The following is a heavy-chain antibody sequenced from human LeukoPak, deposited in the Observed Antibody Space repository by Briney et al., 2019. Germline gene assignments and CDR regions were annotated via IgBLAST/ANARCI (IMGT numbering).Heavy chain of an antibody. V-gene: IGHV3-7*03. D-gene: IGHD3-16*01. J-gene: IGHJ6*02. CDR1: GFTFSSYW. CDR2: INHNGNVN. Sequence: GGSLRLSCAASGFTFSSYWMNWARQAPGKGLEWVASINHNGNVNYYVDSVKGRFTISRDNAKDSLYLEMSNLRAEDTAVYFCARGGGLDVWGQGATVTVSS. CDR3: ARGGGLDV.